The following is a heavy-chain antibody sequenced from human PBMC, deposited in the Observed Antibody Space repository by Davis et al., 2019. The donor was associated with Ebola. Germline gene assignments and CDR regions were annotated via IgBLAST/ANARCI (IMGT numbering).Heavy chain of an antibody. V-gene: IGHV4-59*01. D-gene: IGHD6-6*01. CDR2: IYYSGST. J-gene: IGHJ3*02. CDR1: GGSISSYY. Sequence: PGGSLRLSCTVSGGSISSYYWSWIRQPPGKGLEWIGYIYYSGSTNYNPSLKSRVTISVDTSKNQFSLKLSSVTAADTAVYYCARDRRGGIAARLDAFDIWGQGTMVTVSS. CDR3: ARDRRGGIAARLDAFDI.